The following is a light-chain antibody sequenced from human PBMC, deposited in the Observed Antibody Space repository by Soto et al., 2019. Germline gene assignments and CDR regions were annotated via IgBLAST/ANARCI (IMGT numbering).Light chain of an antibody. CDR2: GAS. CDR3: QQYNNWPPYT. Sequence: EIVMTQSPATLSVSPGERATLSCRASQSVSSNLAWYQQKPGQAPRLLIYGASTRATGIPARFSGSGSGTEFTLTINSLQSEDFAVYYCQQYNNWPPYTFGQGTKLEMK. CDR1: QSVSSN. J-gene: IGKJ2*01. V-gene: IGKV3-15*01.